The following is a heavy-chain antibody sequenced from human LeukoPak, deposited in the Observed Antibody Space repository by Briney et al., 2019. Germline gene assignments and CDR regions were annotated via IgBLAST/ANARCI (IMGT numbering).Heavy chain of an antibody. CDR2: ISSSGSTI. D-gene: IGHD6-19*01. V-gene: IGHV3-48*03. CDR3: AKGTVEKWLVPFDC. J-gene: IGHJ4*02. CDR1: GFTFSSYE. Sequence: GGSLRLSCAASGFTFSSYEMNWVRQAPGKGLEWVSYISSSGSTIYYADSVKGRFTISRDNSKNTLYLQMNSLRAEDTAVYYCAKGTVEKWLVPFDCWGQGTLVTVSS.